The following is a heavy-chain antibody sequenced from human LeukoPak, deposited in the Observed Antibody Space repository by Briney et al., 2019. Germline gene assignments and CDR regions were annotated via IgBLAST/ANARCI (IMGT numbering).Heavy chain of an antibody. J-gene: IGHJ4*02. Sequence: ASVKVSCKVSGYTFTSYYMHWVRQAPGQGLEWMGIINPSGGSTSYAQKFQGRVTMTRDTSTSTVYMELSSLRSEDTAVYYCARVGLDWLFDYWGQGTLVTVSS. V-gene: IGHV1-46*01. CDR3: ARVGLDWLFDY. CDR1: GYTFTSYY. D-gene: IGHD3-9*01. CDR2: INPSGGST.